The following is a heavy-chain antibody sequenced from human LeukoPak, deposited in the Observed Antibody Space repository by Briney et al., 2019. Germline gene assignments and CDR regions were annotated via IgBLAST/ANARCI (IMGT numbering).Heavy chain of an antibody. CDR2: LYYSGST. CDR3: ARDMTYHFYSMDV. V-gene: IGHV4-39*01. J-gene: IGHJ6*02. CDR1: GGSISSGTYY. Sequence: PSETLSLTCTVSGGSISSGTYYWGWIRQPPGKGLEWIGSLYYSGSTYYSPSLKSRVTMSVDTSKNQFSLKLTSVTAADTAVYYCARDMTYHFYSMDVWGQGTTVTVSS.